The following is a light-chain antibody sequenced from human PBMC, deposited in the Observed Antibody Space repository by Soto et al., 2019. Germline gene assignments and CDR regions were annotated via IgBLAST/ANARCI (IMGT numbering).Light chain of an antibody. J-gene: IGKJ3*01. V-gene: IGKV3-20*01. CDR3: QQYERGFT. CDR2: DAS. CDR1: QSVSSRS. Sequence: ETVLTQSPGTLSLSPGERATLSCRASQSVSSRSLAWYQRKPGQAPRLLIYDASSRATGIPDRFSGSGSGTDFSLTISRLEPEDFAVYYCQQYERGFTFGPGTKVDIK.